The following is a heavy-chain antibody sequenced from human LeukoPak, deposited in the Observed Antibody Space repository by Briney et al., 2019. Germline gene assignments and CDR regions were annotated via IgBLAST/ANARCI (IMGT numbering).Heavy chain of an antibody. CDR2: IYPNSGAT. CDR3: GTLLSNGPFDY. Sequence: GASVKVSCKASGYTFTGYYMHWVRQAPGQGLEWMGYIYPNSGATKYAQKFRGGVTMTRDTSISTAYMELSGLRSDDTAVYYCGTLLSNGPFDYWGQGSLVTVSS. J-gene: IGHJ4*02. CDR1: GYTFTGYY. V-gene: IGHV1-2*02.